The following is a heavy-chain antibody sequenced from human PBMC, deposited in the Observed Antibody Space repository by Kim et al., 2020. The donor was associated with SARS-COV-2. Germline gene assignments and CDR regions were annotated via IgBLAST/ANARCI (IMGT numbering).Heavy chain of an antibody. Sequence: SETLSLTCTVSGVSISSGGYYWSWIRQHPGKGLEWIGYIYYSGSTYYNPSRKSRVTISVDTSNNQFSLKLSSVTAADTAVYYCARDVRQYSSGWSSPFDPWGQGTLVTVSS. CDR3: ARDVRQYSSGWSSPFDP. V-gene: IGHV4-31*03. D-gene: IGHD6-19*01. J-gene: IGHJ5*02. CDR2: IYYSGST. CDR1: GVSISSGGYY.